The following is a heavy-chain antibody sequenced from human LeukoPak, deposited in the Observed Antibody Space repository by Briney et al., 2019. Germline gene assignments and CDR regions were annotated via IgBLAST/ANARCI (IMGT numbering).Heavy chain of an antibody. D-gene: IGHD1-26*01. Sequence: ASVKVSCKASGYTFTGYYMHWVRQAPGQGLEWMGWINPNSGGTNYAQKLQGRVTMTRDTSISTAYMELSRLRSDDTAVYYCARGGGYIVGAPTTKFDPWGQGTLVTVSS. CDR1: GYTFTGYY. V-gene: IGHV1-2*02. CDR3: ARGGGYIVGAPTTKFDP. CDR2: INPNSGGT. J-gene: IGHJ5*02.